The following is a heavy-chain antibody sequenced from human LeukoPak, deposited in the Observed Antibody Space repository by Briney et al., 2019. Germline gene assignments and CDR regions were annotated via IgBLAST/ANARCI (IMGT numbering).Heavy chain of an antibody. Sequence: ASVKVSCKASGGTFSSYAISWVRQAPGQGLEWMGGIIPIFGTANYAQKFQGRVTITADKSTSTAYMELSSLRSEDTAVYYCARGESGSYGYYYYYMDVWGKGTTVTVSS. D-gene: IGHD1-26*01. CDR2: IIPIFGTA. CDR3: ARGESGSYGYYYYYMDV. J-gene: IGHJ6*03. V-gene: IGHV1-69*06. CDR1: GGTFSSYA.